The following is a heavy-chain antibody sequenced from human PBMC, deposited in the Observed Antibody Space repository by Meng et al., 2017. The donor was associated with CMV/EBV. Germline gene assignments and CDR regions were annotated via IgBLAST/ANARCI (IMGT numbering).Heavy chain of an antibody. CDR3: AIYCSSTSCYGGDAFDI. J-gene: IGHJ3*02. CDR2: INPNSGGT. V-gene: IGHV1-2*02. Sequence: ASVKVSCKASGYTFTGYYMHWVRQAPGQGLEWMGWINPNSGGTNYAQKFQGRVTMTRDTSISTAYMELSRLRSDDTAVYYCAIYCSSTSCYGGDAFDIWGQGTMVPSPQ. D-gene: IGHD2-2*01. CDR1: GYTFTGYY.